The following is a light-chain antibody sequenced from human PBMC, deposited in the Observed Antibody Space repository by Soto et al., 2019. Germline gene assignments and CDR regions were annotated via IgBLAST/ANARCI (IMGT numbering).Light chain of an antibody. V-gene: IGLV1-40*01. Sequence: QSVLTQPPSVSGAPGQRVTISCTGSSSNIGAGYDVHWYQQLPGTAPKLLIYSDTHRPSGVPDRFSGSKSGTSASLAITGLQAGDEADYYCQSYDSSLGGKVFGGGTKLTVL. CDR1: SSNIGAGYD. CDR3: QSYDSSLGGKV. CDR2: SDT. J-gene: IGLJ2*01.